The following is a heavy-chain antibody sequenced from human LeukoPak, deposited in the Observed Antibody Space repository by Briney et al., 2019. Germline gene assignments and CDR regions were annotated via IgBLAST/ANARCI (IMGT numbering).Heavy chain of an antibody. CDR1: GDSVSSSPYY. Sequence: SETLSLTCTVSGDSVSSSPYYWGWIRQPPGKGLEWIASIHHRGNTFYNPSFKSRVTISVDTSNNRLSLKLSSVTAADTAVYYCARQPVARSAFDIWGQGTMVTVSS. V-gene: IGHV4-39*01. CDR3: ARQPVARSAFDI. J-gene: IGHJ3*02. CDR2: IHHRGNT. D-gene: IGHD2-2*01.